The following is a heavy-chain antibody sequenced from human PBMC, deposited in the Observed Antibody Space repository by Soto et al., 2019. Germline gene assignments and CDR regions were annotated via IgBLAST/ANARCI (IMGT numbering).Heavy chain of an antibody. V-gene: IGHV3-23*01. Sequence: SLRLSCAASGFTFSNYAMSWVRQAPGKGLEWVSLVSSTAGTTYYTDSVKGRFTISRDNSRNTVYLQMNSLRADDTAVYYCAKDRLAGGFDYWGQVTLFTVSS. CDR1: GFTFSNYA. J-gene: IGHJ4*02. CDR2: VSSTAGTT. D-gene: IGHD3-16*01. CDR3: AKDRLAGGFDY.